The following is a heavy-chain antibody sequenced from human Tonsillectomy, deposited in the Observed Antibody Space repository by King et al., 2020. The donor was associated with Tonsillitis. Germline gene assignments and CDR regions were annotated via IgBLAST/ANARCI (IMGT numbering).Heavy chain of an antibody. D-gene: IGHD3-22*01. CDR1: GFTFSRYW. CDR2: IKGDGSLK. CDR3: VRDKNYHDGNIYYDVFDL. J-gene: IGHJ3*01. V-gene: IGHV3-7*01. Sequence: VQLVESGGGLVQPGGSLRLSCAASGFTFSRYWMIWIRQAPGKGLEWVANIKGDGSLKHYVDSVKGRFTISRDNAKSSLYLQLDSLRAEDTAVYYCVRDKNYHDGNIYYDVFDLWGQGTMVTVSS.